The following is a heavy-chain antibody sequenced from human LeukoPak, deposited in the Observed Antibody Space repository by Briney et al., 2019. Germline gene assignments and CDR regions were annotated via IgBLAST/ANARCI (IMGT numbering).Heavy chain of an antibody. CDR3: ARGRGGTVVRGYLDY. Sequence: GASVKVSCKASGYTFTNYDIMWVRQATGQGPEWMGWMNSNSGNTGYAQKFQGRVTMTRDTSINTANMELHSLTSEDTAVYYCARGRGGTVVRGYLDYWGQGTLVTVSS. J-gene: IGHJ4*02. CDR1: GYTFTNYD. V-gene: IGHV1-8*01. D-gene: IGHD3-10*01. CDR2: MNSNSGNT.